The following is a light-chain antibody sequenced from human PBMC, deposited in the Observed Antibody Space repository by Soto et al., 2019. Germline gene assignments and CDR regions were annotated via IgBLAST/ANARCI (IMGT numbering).Light chain of an antibody. CDR3: GTWDSSLSAGV. Sequence: HSVLTQPPSVCEPPGQKVTISSSGSSSNIGSNYVSWYQHVPGTAPKLLIYVNNERPSGIPDRFSGSKTGTSATLGITGLQTGDEADYYCGTWDSSLSAGVFGGGTKVTVL. J-gene: IGLJ2*01. CDR2: VNN. V-gene: IGLV1-51*01. CDR1: SSNIGSNY.